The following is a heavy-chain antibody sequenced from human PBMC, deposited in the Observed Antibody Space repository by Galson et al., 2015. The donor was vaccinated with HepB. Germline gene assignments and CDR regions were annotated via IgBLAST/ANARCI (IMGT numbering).Heavy chain of an antibody. D-gene: IGHD6-19*01. V-gene: IGHV3-64*01. Sequence: SLRLSCAASGFTFSSYAMHWDRQAPGKGLEYVSAISSNGGSTYYANSVKGRFTISRDNSKNTLYLQMGSLRAEDMAVYYCARAQVRSSGTDYWGQGTLVTVSS. J-gene: IGHJ4*02. CDR2: ISSNGGST. CDR3: ARAQVRSSGTDY. CDR1: GFTFSSYA.